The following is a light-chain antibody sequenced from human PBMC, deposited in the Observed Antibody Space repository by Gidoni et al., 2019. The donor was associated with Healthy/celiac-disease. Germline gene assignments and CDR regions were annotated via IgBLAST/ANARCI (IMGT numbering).Light chain of an antibody. J-gene: IGKJ4*01. V-gene: IGKV1-5*03. CDR1: QSITSW. CDR2: KAS. Sequence: DIQMTQSPSTLSASVGDRVTITCRASQSITSWLAWYQQKPGKAPKLLIYKASSLEGGVPSRFSGSGSGTEFTLTISSLQPDDFATYYCQQYNSYSPLTFGGXTKVEIK. CDR3: QQYNSYSPLT.